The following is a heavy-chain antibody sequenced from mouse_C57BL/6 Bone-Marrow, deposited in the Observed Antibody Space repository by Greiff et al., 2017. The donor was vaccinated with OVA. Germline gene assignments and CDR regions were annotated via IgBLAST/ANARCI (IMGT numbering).Heavy chain of an antibody. V-gene: IGHV2-2*01. Sequence: VQVVESGPGLVQPSQSLSITCTVSGFSLTSYGVHWVRQSPGKGLEWLGVIWSGGSTDYNAAFISRLSISKDNSKSQVFFKMNSLQADDTAIYYCARSLTTVVATGAYWGQGTLVTVSA. D-gene: IGHD1-1*01. CDR3: ARSLTTVVATGAY. J-gene: IGHJ3*01. CDR1: GFSLTSYG. CDR2: IWSGGST.